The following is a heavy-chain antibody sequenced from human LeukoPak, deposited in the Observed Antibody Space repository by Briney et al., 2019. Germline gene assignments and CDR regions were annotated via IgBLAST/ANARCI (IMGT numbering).Heavy chain of an antibody. CDR1: GFTFSSYE. Sequence: GGSLRLSCAASGFTFSSYEMNWVRQAPGRGLEWVSYISGSGVTMYYANSVKGRFTISRDDAKNSLYLQMNSLRAEDTAVYYCAREDIRLDYFDYWGQGTLVTVSS. J-gene: IGHJ4*02. CDR3: AREDIRLDYFDY. D-gene: IGHD6-19*01. CDR2: ISGSGVTM. V-gene: IGHV3-48*03.